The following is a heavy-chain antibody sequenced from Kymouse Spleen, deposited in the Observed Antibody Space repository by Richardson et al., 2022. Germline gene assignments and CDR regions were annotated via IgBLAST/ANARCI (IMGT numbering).Heavy chain of an antibody. CDR1: GFTFSSYD. CDR2: IGTAGDT. J-gene: IGHJ6*02. V-gene: IGHV3-13*01. D-gene: IGHD4-11,IGHD4-11*01. Sequence: EVQLVESGGGLVQPGGSLRLSCAASGFTFSSYDMHWVRQATGKGLEWVSAIGTAGDTYYPGSVKGRFTISRENAKNSLYLQMNSLRAGDTAVYYCARDRTVTTDYYYGMDVWGQGTTVTVSS. CDR3: ARDRTVTTDYYYGMDV.